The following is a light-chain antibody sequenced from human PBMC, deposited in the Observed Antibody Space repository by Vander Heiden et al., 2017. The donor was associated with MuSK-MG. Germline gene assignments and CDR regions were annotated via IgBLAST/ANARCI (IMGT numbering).Light chain of an antibody. V-gene: IGKV1-5*03. J-gene: IGKJ1*01. CDR1: RRINRW. Sequence: DFQMTQSPSTLSASVGDTVTITCRTSRRINRWLAWYQQKPGQAPKLLIYKVSVLETGVPLRFSGSGSGTEFTLTISGLQPDDFASYYCQQYNSFSSWTFGQGTKVEIK. CDR3: QQYNSFSSWT. CDR2: KVS.